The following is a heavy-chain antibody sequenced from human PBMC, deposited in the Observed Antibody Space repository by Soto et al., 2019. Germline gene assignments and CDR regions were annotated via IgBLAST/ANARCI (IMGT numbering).Heavy chain of an antibody. D-gene: IGHD3-10*01. Sequence: SETLSLTCTVSGGSISSYYWSWIRQPPGKGLEWIGYIYYSGSTNYNPSLKSRVNISVDTSKNQFSLKLSSVTAADTAVYYCARAAYGSRYAFDIWGQGTMVTVSS. CDR1: GGSISSYY. V-gene: IGHV4-59*01. CDR2: IYYSGST. J-gene: IGHJ3*02. CDR3: ARAAYGSRYAFDI.